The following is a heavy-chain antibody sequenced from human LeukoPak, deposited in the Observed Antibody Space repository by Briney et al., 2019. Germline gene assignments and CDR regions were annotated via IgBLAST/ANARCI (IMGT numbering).Heavy chain of an antibody. CDR1: GYSFTSYW. Sequence: GESLKISCKGSGYSFTSYWIGWVRQMPGKGLEWMGIICPGDSDTRYSPSFQGQVTISADKSISTAYLQWSSLKASDTAMYYCARAYYYGSSGYLYYFDYWGQGTLVTVSS. D-gene: IGHD3-22*01. CDR2: ICPGDSDT. V-gene: IGHV5-51*01. J-gene: IGHJ4*02. CDR3: ARAYYYGSSGYLYYFDY.